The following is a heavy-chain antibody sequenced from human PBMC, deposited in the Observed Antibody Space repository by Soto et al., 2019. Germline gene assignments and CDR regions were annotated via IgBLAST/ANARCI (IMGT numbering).Heavy chain of an antibody. J-gene: IGHJ4*02. D-gene: IGHD3-16*01. CDR2: SYYTGSP. CDR3: ARGGLSPFDS. CDR1: GASVSSQY. V-gene: IGHV4-59*02. Sequence: LTCTVSGASVSSQYWTWIRPPPGKGLEWIGYSYYTGSPNYNHSLKSRVTISVDTSKNQFSLTLSPVTAADTAVYYCARGGLSPFDSWGQGPLVAVS.